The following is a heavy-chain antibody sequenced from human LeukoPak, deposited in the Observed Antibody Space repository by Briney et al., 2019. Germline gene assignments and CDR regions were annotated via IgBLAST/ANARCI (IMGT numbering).Heavy chain of an antibody. J-gene: IGHJ5*02. D-gene: IGHD3-10*01. CDR2: IHRDSST. Sequence: PGGSLRLSCVVSGFTVTSDYMSWVRQAPGQGLDWVSIIHRDSSTFCADSVKGRFTISRDNSKNTLYLQLSSLRVEDTAVYYCASRGTWGQGTLVTVSS. V-gene: IGHV3-66*01. CDR1: GFTVTSDY. CDR3: ASRGT.